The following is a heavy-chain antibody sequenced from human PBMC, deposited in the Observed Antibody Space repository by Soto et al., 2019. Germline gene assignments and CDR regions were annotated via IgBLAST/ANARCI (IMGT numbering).Heavy chain of an antibody. Sequence: SETLSLTCTVSGGSISSYYWSWIRQPPGKGLEWIGYIYYSGSTNYNSSLKSRVTISVDTSKNQFSLKLSSVTAADTAVYYCARVGTAMVTRIFDYWGQGTLVTVSS. CDR3: ARVGTAMVTRIFDY. D-gene: IGHD5-18*01. V-gene: IGHV4-59*01. CDR1: GGSISSYY. J-gene: IGHJ4*02. CDR2: IYYSGST.